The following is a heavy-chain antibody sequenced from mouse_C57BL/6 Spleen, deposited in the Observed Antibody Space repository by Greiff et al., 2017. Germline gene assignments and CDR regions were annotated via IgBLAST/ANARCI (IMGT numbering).Heavy chain of an antibody. V-gene: IGHV1-59*01. D-gene: IGHD2-3*01. CDR3: ARSVGDGYFAMDY. Sequence: VQLQQPGAELVRPGTSVKLSCKASGYTFTSYWMHWVKQRPGQGLEWIGVIDPSDSYTNYNQKFKGKATLTVDTSSSTAYMQLSSLTSEDSAVYYCARSVGDGYFAMDYWGQGTSVTVSS. J-gene: IGHJ4*01. CDR2: IDPSDSYT. CDR1: GYTFTSYW.